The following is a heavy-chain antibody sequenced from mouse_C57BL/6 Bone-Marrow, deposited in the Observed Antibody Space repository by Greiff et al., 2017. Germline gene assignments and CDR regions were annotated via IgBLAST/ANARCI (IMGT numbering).Heavy chain of an antibody. V-gene: IGHV1-59*01. CDR2: IDPSDSYT. J-gene: IGHJ4*01. CDR3: ARERIYYYGSSSYYYAMDY. Sequence: QVQLQQPGAELVRPGTSVKLSCKASGYTFTSYWMHWVKQRPGQGLEWIGVIDPSDSYTNYNQKFKGKATLTVDTSSSTAYMQLSSLTSEDSAFYYCARERIYYYGSSSYYYAMDYWGQGTSVTVSS. D-gene: IGHD1-1*01. CDR1: GYTFTSYW.